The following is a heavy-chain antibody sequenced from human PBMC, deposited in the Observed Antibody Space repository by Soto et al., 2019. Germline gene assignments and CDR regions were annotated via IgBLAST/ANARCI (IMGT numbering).Heavy chain of an antibody. Sequence: XETLALTCSVYGASFSGYYWSWIRQSPGKGLEWIGEIHHSGSTHYNPSLKSRLTFSIDESQSQFYMMLTSVTAADTALYFCARGHSTSGYDSWGQGSLVTVSS. CDR3: ARGHSTSGYDS. CDR1: GASFSGYY. V-gene: IGHV4-34*01. CDR2: IHHSGST. D-gene: IGHD6-6*01. J-gene: IGHJ4*02.